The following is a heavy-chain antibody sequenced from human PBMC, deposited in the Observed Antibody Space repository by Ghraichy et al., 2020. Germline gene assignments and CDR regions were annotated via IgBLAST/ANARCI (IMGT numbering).Heavy chain of an antibody. CDR2: ITSSSRTR. CDR3: ARGSTVVRCFYYDGMDV. Sequence: GGSLRLSCVGSGFTVGSYSMNWVRQAPGKGLEWVSYITSSSRTRSYSDSVKGRFTISRDNAQNALYLQMNSLRDEDTAVYYCARGSTVVRCFYYDGMDVWGQGTTVTVSS. V-gene: IGHV3-48*02. CDR1: GFTVGSYS. J-gene: IGHJ6*02. D-gene: IGHD4-23*01.